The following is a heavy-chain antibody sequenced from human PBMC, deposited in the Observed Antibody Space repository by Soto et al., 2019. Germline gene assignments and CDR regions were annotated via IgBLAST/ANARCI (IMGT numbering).Heavy chain of an antibody. Sequence: QVQLVESGGGVVQPGRSLRLSCAACGFTFSSYGMHWVRQAPGKGLEWVAVIRYDGSNKYNADSVKGRFTISRDNSKNTLYLQMNSQRAEDTAVYYCGRAGLLSSGWPFDYWGQGTLVTVSS. CDR1: GFTFSSYG. J-gene: IGHJ4*02. CDR2: IRYDGSNK. V-gene: IGHV3-33*01. D-gene: IGHD6-19*01. CDR3: GRAGLLSSGWPFDY.